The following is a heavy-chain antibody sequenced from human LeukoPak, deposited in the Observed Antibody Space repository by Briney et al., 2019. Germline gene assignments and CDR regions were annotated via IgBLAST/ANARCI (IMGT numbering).Heavy chain of an antibody. J-gene: IGHJ6*04. CDR3: ARDLKDIVVVVAATWDV. Sequence: GGSLRLSCAASGFTFSSYAMHWVRQAPGKGMEWVAVISYDGSNKYYADSMKGRFTISRDNSKNTLYLQMNSLRAEDTAVYYCARDLKDIVVVVAATWDVWGKGTTVTVSS. D-gene: IGHD2-15*01. V-gene: IGHV3-30*04. CDR2: ISYDGSNK. CDR1: GFTFSSYA.